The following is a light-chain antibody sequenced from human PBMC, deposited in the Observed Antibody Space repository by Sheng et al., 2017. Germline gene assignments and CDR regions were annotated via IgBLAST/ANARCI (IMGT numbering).Light chain of an antibody. CDR2: GAS. V-gene: IGKV3-20*01. CDR3: QQSGTT. J-gene: IGKJ5*01. Sequence: EIVLTQSPGTLSLSPGERATLSCRASQSVSSSYLAWYQQKPGQAPRLLIYGASSRATGIPDRFSGSGSGTDFTLTITRLEPEDFAVYYCQQSGTTFGQGTRLEIQ. CDR1: QSVSSSY.